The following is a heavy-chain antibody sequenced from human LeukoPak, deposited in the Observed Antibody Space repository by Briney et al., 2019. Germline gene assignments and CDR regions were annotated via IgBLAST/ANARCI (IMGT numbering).Heavy chain of an antibody. D-gene: IGHD3-3*01. J-gene: IGHJ6*03. CDR3: ARISYYYYYMDV. Sequence: PGGSLRLSCAASGFTFDDYGMNWVRQGPGKGLEWVSGINWNGGSTGYADSVKGRFTISRDNAKNSLYLQMNSLRAEDTAVYYCARISYYYYYMDVWGKGTTVTISS. CDR2: INWNGGST. V-gene: IGHV3-20*04. CDR1: GFTFDDYG.